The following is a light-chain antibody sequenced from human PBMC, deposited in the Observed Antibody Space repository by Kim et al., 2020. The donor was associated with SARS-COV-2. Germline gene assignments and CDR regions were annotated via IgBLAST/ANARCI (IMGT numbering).Light chain of an antibody. V-gene: IGLV4-69*01. J-gene: IGLJ3*02. CDR1: SGHITDT. CDR3: QTWGRGSMV. CDR2: VNSDGRH. Sequence: ASVKLTCTLSSGHITDTITWQQQKPQKRARYLRKVNSDGRHSRGDGIPDRFAGATSETEFYLTIASLQADDEADYYSQTWGRGSMVFGGGTQLTVL.